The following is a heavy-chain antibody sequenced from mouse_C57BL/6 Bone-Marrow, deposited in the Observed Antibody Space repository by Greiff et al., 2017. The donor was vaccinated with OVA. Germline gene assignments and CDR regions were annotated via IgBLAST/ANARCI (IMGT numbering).Heavy chain of an antibody. J-gene: IGHJ2*01. Sequence: EVQLLQSGAELVRPGASVTLSCTASGFNIKDDYMHWVKQRPEPGLEWIGWIDPENGATEYASKVQCKATITAHTSSNTAYLQLSSLTLENTAVYYCTPGGFANWVQGTTLPVSS. CDR3: TPGGFAN. CDR2: IDPENGAT. V-gene: IGHV14-4*01. CDR1: GFNIKDDY.